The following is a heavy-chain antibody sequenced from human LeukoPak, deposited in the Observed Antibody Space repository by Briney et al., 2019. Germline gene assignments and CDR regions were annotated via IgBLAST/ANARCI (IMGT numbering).Heavy chain of an antibody. V-gene: IGHV3-21*01. D-gene: IGHD5-18*01. CDR2: ISSSSSYI. J-gene: IGHJ5*02. CDR3: AAGYSDGDNWFDP. Sequence: GGSLRLSCAASGFTFSSYEMNWVRQAPGKGLEWVSSISSSSSYIYYADSVKGRFTISRDNAKNSLYLQMNSLRAEDTAVYYCAAGYSDGDNWFDPWGQGTLVTVSS. CDR1: GFTFSSYE.